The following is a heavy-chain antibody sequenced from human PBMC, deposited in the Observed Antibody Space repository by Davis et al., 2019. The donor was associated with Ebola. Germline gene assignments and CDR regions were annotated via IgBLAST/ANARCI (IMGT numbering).Heavy chain of an antibody. CDR1: GYTFTSYG. V-gene: IGHV1-18*04. J-gene: IGHJ6*03. CDR3: ARDLGMVYYYYMDV. D-gene: IGHD7-27*01. CDR2: ISAYNGNT. Sequence: AASVKVSCKASGYTFTSYGISWVRQAPGQGREWMGWISAYNGNTNYAQKLQGRVTMTTDTSTSTAYMELRSLRSDDTAVYYCARDLGMVYYYYMDVWGKGTTVTVSS.